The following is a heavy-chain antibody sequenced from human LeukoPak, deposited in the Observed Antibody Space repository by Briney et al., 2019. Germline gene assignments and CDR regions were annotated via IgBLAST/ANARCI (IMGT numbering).Heavy chain of an antibody. CDR3: AREENVYNSGRGPIDY. Sequence: GASVKVSCKASGYTFTTYGITWVRQAPGQGPEWMGWISAYNGNTNYAQKTQGRVTLTTDTSTSTAYMELRSLRSDDTAVYYCAREENVYNSGRGPIDYWGQGTLVTVSS. V-gene: IGHV1-18*01. CDR1: GYTFTTYG. D-gene: IGHD3-10*01. J-gene: IGHJ4*02. CDR2: ISAYNGNT.